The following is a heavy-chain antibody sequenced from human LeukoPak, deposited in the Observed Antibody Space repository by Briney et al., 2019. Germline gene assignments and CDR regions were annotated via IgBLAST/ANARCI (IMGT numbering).Heavy chain of an antibody. V-gene: IGHV3-7*05. CDR3: ARGPGDAPNY. J-gene: IGHJ4*02. Sequence: PGGSLRLSCAASGFTFSTYWMSWVRQAPGKGLEWVANIKQDGSAKYYVASVKGRFTISRDNAKNSLYLQMNSLRADGTALYYCARGPGDAPNYWGQGTLVTVSS. CDR2: IKQDGSAK. D-gene: IGHD2-21*02. CDR1: GFTFSTYW.